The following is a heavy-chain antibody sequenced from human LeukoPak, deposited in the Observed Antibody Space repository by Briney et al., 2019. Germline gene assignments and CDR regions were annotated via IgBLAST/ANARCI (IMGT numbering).Heavy chain of an antibody. D-gene: IGHD6-13*01. CDR2: IIPIFGTA. J-gene: IGHJ5*02. CDR3: ARDSPSLYSSSSWFDP. CDR1: GGTFSSYA. Sequence: SVKVSCKASGGTFSSYAISWVRQAPGQGLEWMGRIIPIFGTANYAQKSQGRVTITTDESTSTASMELSSLRSEDTAVYYCARDSPSLYSSSSWFDPWGQGTLVTVSS. V-gene: IGHV1-69*05.